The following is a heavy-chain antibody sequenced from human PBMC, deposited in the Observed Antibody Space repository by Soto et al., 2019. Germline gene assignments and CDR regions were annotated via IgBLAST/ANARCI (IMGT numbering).Heavy chain of an antibody. CDR1: GFTFSSYD. D-gene: IGHD1-26*01. CDR2: IGTAGDT. J-gene: IGHJ4*02. V-gene: IGHV3-13*01. CDR3: ARGGGGSYYFSSGVGFDY. Sequence: GGSLRLSCAASGFTFSSYDMHWVRQATGKGLEWVSAIGTAGDTYYPGSVKGRFTISRENAKNSLYLQMNSLRAGDTAVYYCARGGGGSYYFSSGVGFDYWGQGTLVTVSS.